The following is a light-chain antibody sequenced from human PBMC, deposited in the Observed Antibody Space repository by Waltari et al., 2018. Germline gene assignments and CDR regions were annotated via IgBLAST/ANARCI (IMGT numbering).Light chain of an antibody. CDR1: QDISSY. J-gene: IGKJ5*01. CDR2: AAF. V-gene: IGKV1-9*01. Sequence: IQLTQSPSSLSASVGERVTITCRASQDISSYLAWYQQKPGKAPNLLMYAAFTLQSGVPSSFSGSGSGTDFTLTISGLHPEDFATYYCQQFKTYPLTFGQGTRLEIK. CDR3: QQFKTYPLT.